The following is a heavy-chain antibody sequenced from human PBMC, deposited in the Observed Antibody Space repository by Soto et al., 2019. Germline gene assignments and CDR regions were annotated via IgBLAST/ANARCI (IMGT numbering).Heavy chain of an antibody. CDR2: IDWDDDK. CDR1: GCSLRTSGMR. J-gene: IGHJ6*02. Sequence: ESGPKRVNQTQILTMTCTLSGCSLRTSGMRLSWIRQPPGKALEWLSRIDWDDDKFYSTSLKIRLTISKDTSKNQVVLTMTNMDPVDTATYYCARQKWLYYGMDVWVQGTTVTVSS. CDR3: ARQKWLYYGMDV. D-gene: IGHD3-22*01. V-gene: IGHV2-70*04.